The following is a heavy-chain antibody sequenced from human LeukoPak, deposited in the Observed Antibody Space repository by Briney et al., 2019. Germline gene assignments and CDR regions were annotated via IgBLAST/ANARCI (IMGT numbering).Heavy chain of an antibody. D-gene: IGHD5-18*01. V-gene: IGHV1-18*01. Sequence: GASVKVSCKASGYTFTSYGISWVRQAPGQGLEWMGWISAYNGNTNYAQKLQGRVTMTTDTSTSTAYMELRSLRSDDTAVYYCAVLQLWLRRDAFDIWGQGTMVTVSS. CDR3: AVLQLWLRRDAFDI. CDR2: ISAYNGNT. J-gene: IGHJ3*02. CDR1: GYTFTSYG.